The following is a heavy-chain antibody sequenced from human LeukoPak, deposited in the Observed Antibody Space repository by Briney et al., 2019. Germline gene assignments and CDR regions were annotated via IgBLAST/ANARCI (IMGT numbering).Heavy chain of an antibody. Sequence: GGSLRLSCAASGFTFSSYSMNWVRQAPGKGLEWVSSISSSSSHIYYADSVKGRFTISRDNAKNSLYLQMNSLRAEDTAVYYCARDLEANYYDSSGYPTGYWGQGTLSPSPQ. J-gene: IGHJ4*02. CDR2: ISSSSSHI. D-gene: IGHD3-22*01. CDR1: GFTFSSYS. CDR3: ARDLEANYYDSSGYPTGY. V-gene: IGHV3-21*01.